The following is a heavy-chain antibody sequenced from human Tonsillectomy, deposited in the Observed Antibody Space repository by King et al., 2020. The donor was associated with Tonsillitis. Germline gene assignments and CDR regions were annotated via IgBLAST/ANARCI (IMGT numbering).Heavy chain of an antibody. CDR3: ARRSGSNRGNHDAVDV. CDR2: IDPSDSYT. V-gene: IGHV5-10-1*03. CDR1: GYIFTKYW. Sequence: VQLVESATEVKKPGESLRISCKASGYIFTKYWITWVRQTPGRGLEWMGRIDPSDSYTNYGPSFEGHVTISVDKSITTAFLEWSSLMASDTGIYFCARRSGSNRGNHDAVDVWGQGTLVAVSS. J-gene: IGHJ3*01. D-gene: IGHD3-10*01.